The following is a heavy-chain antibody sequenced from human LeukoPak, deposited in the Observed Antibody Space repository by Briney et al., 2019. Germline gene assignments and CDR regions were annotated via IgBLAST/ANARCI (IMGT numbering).Heavy chain of an antibody. CDR2: VYYIGTT. J-gene: IGHJ4*02. V-gene: IGHV4-59*08. CDR1: GGSISGFY. D-gene: IGHD6-13*01. Sequence: SETLSLTCTVSGGSISGFYWSWIRQPPGKGLEWIGYVYYIGTTNYNPSLKSRVTISVDTSKNQFSLKLSSVTAADTAVYYCARSLIAAADFDYWGQGTLVTVSS. CDR3: ARSLIAAADFDY.